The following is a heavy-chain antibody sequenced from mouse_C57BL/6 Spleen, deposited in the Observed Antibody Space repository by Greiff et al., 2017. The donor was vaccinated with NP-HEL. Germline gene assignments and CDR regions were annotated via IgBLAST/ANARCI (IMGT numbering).Heavy chain of an antibody. Sequence: VQLQQSGPELVKPGASVKISCKASGYTFTDYYMNWVKQSHGKSLEWIGDINPNNGGTSYNQKFKGKATLTVDKSSSTAYMELRSLTSEDSAVYYCARGYDPDWYFDVWGTGTTVTVSS. D-gene: IGHD2-10*02. V-gene: IGHV1-26*01. J-gene: IGHJ1*03. CDR3: ARGYDPDWYFDV. CDR2: INPNNGGT. CDR1: GYTFTDYY.